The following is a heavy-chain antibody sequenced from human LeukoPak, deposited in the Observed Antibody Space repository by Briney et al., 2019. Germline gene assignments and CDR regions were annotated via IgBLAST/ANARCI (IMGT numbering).Heavy chain of an antibody. V-gene: IGHV1-2*02. CDR2: INPNGGDT. CDR1: GYTFTSYY. Sequence: ASVKVSCKTSGYTFTSYYIHWVGQAPGQGLEWMGWINPNGGDTNSAQKFQDRVTMTRDTSISTVYMELTRLTSDDTAVYYCARDGGFDIWGQGTMVTVSA. CDR3: ARDGGFDI. J-gene: IGHJ3*02.